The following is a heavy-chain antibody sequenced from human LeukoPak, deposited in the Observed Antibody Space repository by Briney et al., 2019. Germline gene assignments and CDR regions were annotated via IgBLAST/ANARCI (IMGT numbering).Heavy chain of an antibody. J-gene: IGHJ4*02. V-gene: IGHV3-49*04. D-gene: IGHD3-3*01. Sequence: GGSLRLSCTGSGFTFGDYAMSWVRQAPGKGLEWVGFIRSKAYGGTTEYAASVKGRFTISRDDSKSAAYLQINSLKTEDTAVYYCTGDRYDSWSGYYSSDNWGQGTLVTVSS. CDR3: TGDRYDSWSGYYSSDN. CDR2: IRSKAYGGTT. CDR1: GFTFGDYA.